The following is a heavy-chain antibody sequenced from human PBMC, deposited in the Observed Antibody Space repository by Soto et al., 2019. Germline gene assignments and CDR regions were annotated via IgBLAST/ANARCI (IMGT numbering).Heavy chain of an antibody. CDR2: IDYRGNT. Sequence: QVQLQQWGAGQLKPSATLSLTCAVYGGSFSAYHWGWIRQAPDKRLEWIGEIDYRGNTNYITSLRSRVSLSVDTSKNQFSLRLNAVTAADTAVYFCARSMNDHKNHQWGFDYWGQGTRVTVSS. J-gene: IGHJ4*02. V-gene: IGHV4-34*02. CDR3: ARSMNDHKNHQWGFDY. CDR1: GGSFSAYH. D-gene: IGHD2-8*01.